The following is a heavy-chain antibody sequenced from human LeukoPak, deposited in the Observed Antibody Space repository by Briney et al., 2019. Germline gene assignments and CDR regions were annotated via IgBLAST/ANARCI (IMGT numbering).Heavy chain of an antibody. Sequence: GGSLRLSCAASGFTFGSYSMNWVRQAPGKGLEWVSSISTSSDYIYYADSVKGRFTISRDNAENSLFLQVNSLRAEDTAVYYCARHDGYCSGGSCCSGNWFDPWGQGTLVTVSS. CDR3: ARHDGYCSGGSCCSGNWFDP. CDR2: ISTSSDYI. D-gene: IGHD2-15*01. J-gene: IGHJ5*02. V-gene: IGHV3-21*01. CDR1: GFTFGSYS.